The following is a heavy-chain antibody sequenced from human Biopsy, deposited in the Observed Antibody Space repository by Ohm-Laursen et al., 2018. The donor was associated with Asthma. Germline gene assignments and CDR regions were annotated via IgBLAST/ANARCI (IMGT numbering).Heavy chain of an antibody. CDR1: GFSLSDYY. CDR3: ARGGSRDLWGTYRYPWDY. D-gene: IGHD3-16*02. J-gene: IGHJ4*02. CDR2: ISWSSSYT. V-gene: IGHV3-11*06. Sequence: SLRLSCAASGFSLSDYYMSWIRQAPGKGLEWVSYISWSSSYTNYADSVEGRFTISRDNAKNSLFLQMNSLRAEDTAVYYCARGGSRDLWGTYRYPWDYWGQGTLVTVSS.